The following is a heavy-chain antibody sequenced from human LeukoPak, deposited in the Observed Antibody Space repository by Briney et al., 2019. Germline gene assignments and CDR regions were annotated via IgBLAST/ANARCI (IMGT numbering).Heavy chain of an antibody. CDR1: GGSISSGSYY. D-gene: IGHD5-18*01. CDR3: ARLRGYSYGYGDH. Sequence: PSETLSLTCTVSGGSISSGSYYWSWIRQPAGKGLEWIGRIYTSGSTNYNPSLKSRVTLSVDTSRNQFSLKLSSVTAADTAVYYCARLRGYSYGYGDHWGQGTLVTVSS. V-gene: IGHV4-61*02. J-gene: IGHJ4*02. CDR2: IYTSGST.